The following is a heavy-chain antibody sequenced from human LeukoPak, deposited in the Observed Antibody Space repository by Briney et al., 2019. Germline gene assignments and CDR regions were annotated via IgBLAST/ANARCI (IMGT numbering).Heavy chain of an antibody. CDR2: LSGSGDST. CDR1: GFTFSSSA. V-gene: IGHV3-23*01. J-gene: IGHJ3*02. CDR3: AKDSPGSHGSGSYWLAFDI. D-gene: IGHD3-10*01. Sequence: TGGSLRLSCAASGFTFSSSAMTWVRQAPEKGLEWVSTLSGSGDSTYYADSVKGRFTISRDNSKNTLYLQMNSLRAEDTAVYYCAKDSPGSHGSGSYWLAFDIWGQGTMVTVSS.